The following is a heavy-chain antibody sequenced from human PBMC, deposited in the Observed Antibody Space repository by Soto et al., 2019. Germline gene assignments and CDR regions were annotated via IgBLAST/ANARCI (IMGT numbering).Heavy chain of an antibody. J-gene: IGHJ4*02. Sequence: QVQLVQSGAEVKKPGASVKVSCKASGYTFTNYGFSWVRQAPGQGLEWMGWISAYNGYTNYAQKLQGRVTMTTNTSTSTADMERRSLRSDGTAVYYCAGSWGTDYYGAWTHPMGYWGQGTLVTVSS. CDR2: ISAYNGYT. D-gene: IGHD3-10*01. CDR3: AGSWGTDYYGAWTHPMGY. CDR1: GYTFTNYG. V-gene: IGHV1-18*01.